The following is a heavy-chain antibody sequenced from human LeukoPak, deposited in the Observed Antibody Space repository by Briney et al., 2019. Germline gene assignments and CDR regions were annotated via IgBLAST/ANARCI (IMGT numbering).Heavy chain of an antibody. D-gene: IGHD5-18*01. CDR2: ISGNGGST. V-gene: IGHV3-64*01. J-gene: IGHJ4*02. Sequence: PGGSLRLSCAASGFTFSRHAMHWVRQAPGKGLEYISSISGNGGSTFYANSVKGRFTISRDNSNNMLYLQMGSLRVEDMAVYYCSRGLDRGYAYGPLEWGQGDLVTVSS. CDR1: GFTFSRHA. CDR3: SRGLDRGYAYGPLE.